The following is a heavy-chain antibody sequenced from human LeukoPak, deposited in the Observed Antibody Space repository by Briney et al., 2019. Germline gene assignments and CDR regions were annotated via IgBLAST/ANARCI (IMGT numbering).Heavy chain of an antibody. CDR2: ISGSADMT. V-gene: IGHV3-23*01. D-gene: IGHD4/OR15-4a*01. CDR1: GFTFSTFA. CDR3: AKRLWESKGLDPFDI. Sequence: GGSLRLSCAASGFTFSTFAMSWVRQAPGKGLEWVSGISGSADMTYYTDSVTGRFSTSRDNSKNTLYLQMNSPRADDTAVYYCAKRLWESKGLDPFDIWGQGTMVTVSS. J-gene: IGHJ3*02.